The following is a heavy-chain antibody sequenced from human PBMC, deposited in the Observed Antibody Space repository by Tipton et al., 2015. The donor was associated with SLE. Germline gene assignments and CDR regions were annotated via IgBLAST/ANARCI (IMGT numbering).Heavy chain of an antibody. Sequence: SLRLSCAASGFTFSSYCMHWVRQAPGKGLEWVSTIWYDGGNRYYTDSVKGRFTISRDNSNNTLYLQMNSLRGEDTAVYYCAKMVGSTWRELRTLGFFDSWGQGTLVTVSS. D-gene: IGHD6-13*01. CDR1: GFTFSSYC. CDR2: IWYDGGNR. V-gene: IGHV3-33*06. CDR3: AKMVGSTWRELRTLGFFDS. J-gene: IGHJ4*02.